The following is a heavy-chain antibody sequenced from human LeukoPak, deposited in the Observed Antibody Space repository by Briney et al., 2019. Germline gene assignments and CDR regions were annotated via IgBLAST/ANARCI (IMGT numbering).Heavy chain of an antibody. Sequence: GGSLRLSCAASGFTFSIFAMHWVRQAPGKGLEWVALTSFDETNRGYADSVKGRSTISRDNSKNTLYLQMNSLRVEDTAVYYCARDLPPLDYWGQGTLVTVSS. CDR3: ARDLPPLDY. J-gene: IGHJ4*02. CDR1: GFTFSIFA. CDR2: TSFDETNR. V-gene: IGHV3-30-3*01.